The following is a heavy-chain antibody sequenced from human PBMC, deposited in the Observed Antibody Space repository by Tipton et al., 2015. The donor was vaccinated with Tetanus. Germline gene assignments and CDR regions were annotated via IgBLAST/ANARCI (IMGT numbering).Heavy chain of an antibody. V-gene: IGHV3-48*01. CDR1: GFTFSSYS. D-gene: IGHD2-21*02. Sequence: SLRLSCAASGFTFSSYSMNWVRQAPGRGLEWVSYISSSSSTKYYADSVKGRFTISRDNAENSLYLQMNSLRVEDTAIYYCARAPRYCGGDCYHFDYWGQGTLVTVSS. CDR3: ARAPRYCGGDCYHFDY. J-gene: IGHJ4*02. CDR2: ISSSSSTK.